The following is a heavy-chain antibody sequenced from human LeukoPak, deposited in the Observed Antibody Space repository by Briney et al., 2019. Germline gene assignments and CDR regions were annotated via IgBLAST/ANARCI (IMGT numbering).Heavy chain of an antibody. CDR1: GGSISSGGYY. J-gene: IGHJ3*02. CDR2: IYYSGST. CDR3: ARGDTSIVGAINNAFDI. V-gene: IGHV4-31*03. Sequence: SETLSLTCTVSGGSISSGGYYWSWIRQHPGKGLEWIGYIYYSGSTYYNPSLKSRVTISVDTSKNQFSLKLSPVTAADTAVYYCARGDTSIVGAINNAFDIWGQGTMVTVSS. D-gene: IGHD1-26*01.